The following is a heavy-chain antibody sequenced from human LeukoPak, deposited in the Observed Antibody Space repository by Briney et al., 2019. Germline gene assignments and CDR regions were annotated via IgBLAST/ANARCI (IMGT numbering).Heavy chain of an antibody. D-gene: IGHD1-26*01. CDR3: ATGVGATNPYYFDY. CDR2: IYYSGST. CDR1: GGSISSYY. V-gene: IGHV4-59*01. Sequence: SETLSLTCTVSGGSISSYYWSWIRQPPGKGLEWIGYIYYSGSTNYNPSLKSRVTISVDTSKNQFSLKLSSVTAADTAVYYRATGVGATNPYYFDYWGQGTLVTVSS. J-gene: IGHJ4*02.